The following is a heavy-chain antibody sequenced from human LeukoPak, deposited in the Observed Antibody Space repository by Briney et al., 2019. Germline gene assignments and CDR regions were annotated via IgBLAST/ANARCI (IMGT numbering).Heavy chain of an antibody. Sequence: GESLKISCKASGYSFTTYWIGWVRQMPGKGLGWMGIVYPGDSETRYSPSFQGQVTISADKSINTAYLQWSSLKASDTAMYYCARHAMWEVAGNENGSGYCFLDSWGQGTLVTVSS. D-gene: IGHD3-22*01. CDR2: VYPGDSET. CDR3: ARHAMWEVAGNENGSGYCFLDS. CDR1: GYSFTTYW. J-gene: IGHJ4*02. V-gene: IGHV5-51*01.